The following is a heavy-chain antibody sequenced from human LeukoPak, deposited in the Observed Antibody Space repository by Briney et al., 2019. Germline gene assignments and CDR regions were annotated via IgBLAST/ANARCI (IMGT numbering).Heavy chain of an antibody. CDR1: GFTFSSYA. CDR3: AKGGVGAFDI. V-gene: IGHV3-23*01. CDR2: ISGSGGST. Sequence: GGSLRLSCVVSGFTFSSYAMSWVRQAPGKGLEWVSAISGSGGSTYYADSVKGRFTISRDNSKNTLYLQMNSLRAEDTAVYYCAKGGVGAFDIWGQGTMVTVSS. D-gene: IGHD3-10*01. J-gene: IGHJ3*02.